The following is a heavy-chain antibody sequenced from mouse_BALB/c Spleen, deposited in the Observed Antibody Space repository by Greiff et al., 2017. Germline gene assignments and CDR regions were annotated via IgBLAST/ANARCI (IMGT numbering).Heavy chain of an antibody. CDR2: ISSGGST. J-gene: IGHJ2*01. CDR1: GFTFSSYA. CDR3: ARGVRGMITTTMPFDY. V-gene: IGHV5-6-5*01. Sequence: EVQGVESGGGLVKPGGSLKLSCAASGFTFSSYAMSWVRQTPEKRLEWVASISSGGSTYYPDSVKGRFTISRDNARNILYLQMSSLRSEDTAMYYCARGVRGMITTTMPFDYWGQGTTLTVSS. D-gene: IGHD2-4*01.